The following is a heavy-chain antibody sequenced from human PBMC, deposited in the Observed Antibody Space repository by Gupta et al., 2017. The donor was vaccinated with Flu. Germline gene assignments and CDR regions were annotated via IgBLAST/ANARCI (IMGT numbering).Heavy chain of an antibody. V-gene: IGHV4-31*03. CDR3: ARDNYFMDV. CDR2: IYDSGNT. Sequence: QVQLQESGPGLVKPSQTLSLTCTFSGGSISSGGYYWGWIRQHPGKGLEWIGNIYDSGNTNYNPSLKSRIDISVDTSKNQFSLKLTSVTAADTAVYYCARDNYFMDVWGTGTTVTVSS. CDR1: GGSISSGGYY. J-gene: IGHJ6*03.